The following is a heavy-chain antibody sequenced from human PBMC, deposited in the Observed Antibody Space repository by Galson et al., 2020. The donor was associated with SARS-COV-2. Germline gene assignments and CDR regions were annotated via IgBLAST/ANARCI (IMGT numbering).Heavy chain of an antibody. V-gene: IGHV3-21*01. J-gene: IGHJ3*01. CDR1: GFTFSSYS. Sequence: GGSLRLSCAASGFTFSSYSMNWVCQAPGKGLEWVSSVSSSSSYKYYADSVWGRFTISRDNAENSLYLQMNSLRAEDAAVYYCARDLRGISPDALDLWGQGTMVTVSS. D-gene: IGHD3-16*01. CDR2: VSSSSSYK. CDR3: ARDLRGISPDALDL.